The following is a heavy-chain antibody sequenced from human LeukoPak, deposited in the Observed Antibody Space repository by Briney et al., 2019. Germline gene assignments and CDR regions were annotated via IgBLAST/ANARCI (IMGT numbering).Heavy chain of an antibody. CDR2: IYYSGST. D-gene: IGHD4-17*01. J-gene: IGHJ2*01. V-gene: IGHV4-39*01. CDR3: ARHYGDYWYFNL. CDR1: GGSISSSSYY. Sequence: SETLSLTCTVSGGSISSSSYYWGWIRQPPGKGLEWIGSIYYSGSTYYNPSLKSRVTISIDTSKNQFSLKLSSVTAADTAVYYCARHYGDYWYFNLWGRGTLVTVSS.